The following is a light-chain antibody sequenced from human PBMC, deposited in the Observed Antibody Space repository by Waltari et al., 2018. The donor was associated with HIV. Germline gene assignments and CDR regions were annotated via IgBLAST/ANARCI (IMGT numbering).Light chain of an antibody. J-gene: IGKJ1*01. CDR1: QSVLSSSNNKNY. Sequence: DIVMTHSPDSLFVSLGERATINCKSSQSVLSSSNNKNYLAWYQQKPGQPPRLLIYWASTRESGVPDRFSGSGSGTDFTLTISSLQAEDVAVYYCQQYYSTPRTFGQGTKVEIK. V-gene: IGKV4-1*01. CDR2: WAS. CDR3: QQYYSTPRT.